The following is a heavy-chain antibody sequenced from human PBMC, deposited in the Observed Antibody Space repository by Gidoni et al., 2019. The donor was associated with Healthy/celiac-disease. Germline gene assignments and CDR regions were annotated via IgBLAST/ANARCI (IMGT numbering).Heavy chain of an antibody. J-gene: IGHJ6*02. V-gene: IGHV3-7*01. CDR1: GFTFSSYW. Sequence: EVQLVESGGGLVQPGGSLRLSCAASGFTFSSYWMSWVRQAPGKGLEGVANIKQDGSEKYYVDSVKGRFTISRDNAKNSLYLQMNSLRAEDTAVYYCARDPYYYDSSGYYSGYGMDVWGQGTTVTVSS. CDR2: IKQDGSEK. D-gene: IGHD3-22*01. CDR3: ARDPYYYDSSGYYSGYGMDV.